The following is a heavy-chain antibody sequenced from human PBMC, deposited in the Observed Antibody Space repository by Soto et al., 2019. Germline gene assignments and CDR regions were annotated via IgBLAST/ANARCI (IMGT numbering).Heavy chain of an antibody. CDR2: INDSGNI. J-gene: IGHJ6*03. D-gene: IGHD3-10*01. V-gene: IGHV4-34*01. CDR3: ARGLILWFGEVSRRGGYYYYMDV. Sequence: QVQLQQWGAGLLKPSETLSLTCAVYGGSFSGYQWSWIRQTPGKGLEWIGEINDSGNINYNPSLKRRVAILIDTPKKQISLKLSSGTAAAAAVYYCARGLILWFGEVSRRGGYYYYMDVWGKGTTVTVSS. CDR1: GGSFSGYQ.